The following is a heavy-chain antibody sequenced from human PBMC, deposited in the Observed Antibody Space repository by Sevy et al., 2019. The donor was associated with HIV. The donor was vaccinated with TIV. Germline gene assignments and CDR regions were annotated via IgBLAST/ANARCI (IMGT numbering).Heavy chain of an antibody. D-gene: IGHD6-19*01. J-gene: IGHJ6*02. Sequence: ASVKVSCKASGYTFTGYYMHWVRQAPGQGLEWMGWINPNSGGTNYAQKFQGRVTMTRDTSISTAYMELSRLRSDDTAVYYCVRSIAVAVNYYYGMDVWGQGTTVTVSS. CDR3: VRSIAVAVNYYYGMDV. CDR1: GYTFTGYY. CDR2: INPNSGGT. V-gene: IGHV1-2*02.